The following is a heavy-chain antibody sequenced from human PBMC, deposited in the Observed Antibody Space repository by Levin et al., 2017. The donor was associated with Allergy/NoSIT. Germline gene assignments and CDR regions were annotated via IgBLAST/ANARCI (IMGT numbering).Heavy chain of an antibody. CDR2: ISSSGSTI. CDR1: GFSFDRYE. J-gene: IGHJ4*02. CDR3: AREKQQLAPSLDY. D-gene: IGHD6-13*01. V-gene: IGHV3-48*03. Sequence: GGSLRLSCGASGFSFDRYEMNWVRQAPGKGLEWVSYISSSGSTIYYGDSVKGRFTISRDNTKNILYLHMNSLRAEDTAVYYCAREKQQLAPSLDYWGQGALVTVSS.